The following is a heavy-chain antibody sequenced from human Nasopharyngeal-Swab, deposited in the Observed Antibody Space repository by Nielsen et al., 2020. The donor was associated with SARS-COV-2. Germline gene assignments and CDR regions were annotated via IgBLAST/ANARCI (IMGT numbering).Heavy chain of an antibody. Sequence: GGSLRLSCAASGFTFSSYDMHWVRQATGKGLEWVSSISSSSSYIYYADSVKGRFTISRDNAKNSLYLQMNSLRAEDTAVYYCAREGGIFGVVIVDYWGQGTLVTVSS. CDR1: GFTFSSYD. CDR3: AREGGIFGVVIVDY. CDR2: ISSSSSYI. D-gene: IGHD3-3*01. V-gene: IGHV3-21*01. J-gene: IGHJ4*02.